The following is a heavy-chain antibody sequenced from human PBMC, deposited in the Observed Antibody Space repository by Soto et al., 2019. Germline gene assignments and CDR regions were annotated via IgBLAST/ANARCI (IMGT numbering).Heavy chain of an antibody. CDR1: GFTFSSYG. D-gene: IGHD1-26*01. CDR3: AKDLRVGATGGAFDY. CDR2: ISYDGSNK. V-gene: IGHV3-30*18. J-gene: IGHJ4*02. Sequence: VQLVESGGGVVQPGRSLRLSCAASGFTFSSYGMHWVRQAPGKGLEWVAVISYDGSNKYYADSVKGRFTISRDNSKNTLYLQMNSLRAEDTAVYYCAKDLRVGATGGAFDYWGQGTLVTVSS.